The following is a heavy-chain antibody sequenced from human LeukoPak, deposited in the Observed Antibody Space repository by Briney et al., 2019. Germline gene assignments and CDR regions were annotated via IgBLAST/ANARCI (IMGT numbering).Heavy chain of an antibody. CDR1: GFIFSTCA. CDR3: ARRGSYYGDSMDC. J-gene: IGHJ4*02. Sequence: PGGSLRLSCAASGFIFSTCAMHWVRQAPGKGLEYVSAISSNGGSTYYANSVKGRFTISRDNSKNTLYLQMGSLRAEDMAVYYCARRGSYYGDSMDCWGQGTLVTVSS. CDR2: ISSNGGST. D-gene: IGHD1-26*01. V-gene: IGHV3-64*01.